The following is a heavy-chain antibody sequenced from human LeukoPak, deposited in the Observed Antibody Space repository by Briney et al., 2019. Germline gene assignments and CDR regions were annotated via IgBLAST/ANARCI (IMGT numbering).Heavy chain of an antibody. CDR2: INGDGRTT. Sequence: PGGSLRLSCSASGFIFNTYTMYWVRQAPGKGLEYVSVINGDGRTTYYIDSVKGRFIISRDNSKNTPYLQMSSLRAEDTAVYYCVGDQVDDTGYLRWGQGTRVTVSA. CDR1: GFIFNTYT. CDR3: VGDQVDDTGYLR. D-gene: IGHD5-12*01. J-gene: IGHJ4*02. V-gene: IGHV3-64D*06.